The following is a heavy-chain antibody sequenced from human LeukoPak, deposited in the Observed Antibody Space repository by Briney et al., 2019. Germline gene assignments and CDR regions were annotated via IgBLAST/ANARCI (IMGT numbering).Heavy chain of an antibody. CDR1: GYTFTHYA. CDR3: ARDLRAEEYYYYYYGMDV. CDR2: INAGNGNI. V-gene: IGHV1-3*01. D-gene: IGHD2/OR15-2a*01. Sequence: ASVKVSCKTSGYTFTHYAIHWVRQAPGQRLECMGWINAGNGNIKYSQDFQGRVAFTSDTFASTSYMGLSSLRSEDTAVYYCARDLRAEEYYYYYYGMDVWGQGTTVTVSS. J-gene: IGHJ6*02.